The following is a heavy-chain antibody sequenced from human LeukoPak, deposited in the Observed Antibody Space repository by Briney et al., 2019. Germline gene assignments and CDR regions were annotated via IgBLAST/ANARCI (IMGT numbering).Heavy chain of an antibody. CDR1: GYTFTGYY. D-gene: IGHD2-2*01. CDR2: INPNSGGT. J-gene: IGHJ4*02. V-gene: IGHV1-2*06. CDR3: ARARAYSSSTSCYFDY. Sequence: ASVKVSCKASGYTFTGYYMHWVRQAPGQGLEWMGRINPNSGGTNYAQKFQGRVTMTRDTSISTAYMELSRLRSDDTAVYYCARARAYSSSTSCYFDYRGQGTLVTVSS.